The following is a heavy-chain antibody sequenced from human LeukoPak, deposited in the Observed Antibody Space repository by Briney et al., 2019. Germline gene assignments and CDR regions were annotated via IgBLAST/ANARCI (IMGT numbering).Heavy chain of an antibody. D-gene: IGHD2-15*01. CDR1: GGSFSGYY. CDR3: ARDSSAARVTRLNWCDP. V-gene: IGHV4-34*01. Sequence: SEALSLTCAVYGGSFSGYYWSWIRQPPGKGLEWIGEINHSGSTKYNPPLKSRATISVDTSKSPFSMNMSSVTAAGTAVYYCARDSSAARVTRLNWCDPWGQGTLVTVSS. J-gene: IGHJ5*02. CDR2: INHSGST.